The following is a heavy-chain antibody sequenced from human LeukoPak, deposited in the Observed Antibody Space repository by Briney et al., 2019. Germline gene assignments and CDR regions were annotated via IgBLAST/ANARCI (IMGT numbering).Heavy chain of an antibody. D-gene: IGHD6-19*01. J-gene: IGHJ4*02. V-gene: IGHV3-11*01. Sequence: GGSLRLSCAASGFTFSDYYVSWIRQAPGKGLEWVSYISSSGSTIYYADSVKGRFTISRDNAKNSLYLQMSSLRAEDTAVYYCARVGSSGSILYFDYWGQGTLVTVSS. CDR2: ISSSGSTI. CDR1: GFTFSDYY. CDR3: ARVGSSGSILYFDY.